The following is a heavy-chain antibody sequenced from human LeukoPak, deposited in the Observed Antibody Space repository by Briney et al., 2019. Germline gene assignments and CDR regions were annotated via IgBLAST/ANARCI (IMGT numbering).Heavy chain of an antibody. CDR3: AREGQYYDFWSADNGYFDY. D-gene: IGHD3-3*01. CDR1: GDSVSSNSAA. V-gene: IGHV6-1*01. Sequence: SQTLSLTCAISGDSVSSNSAAWNWIRQSPSRGLEWLGRTYYRSKWYNDYAVSVKSRITINPDTSKNQFSLQLNSVTPEDTAAYYCAREGQYYDFWSADNGYFDYWGQGTLVTVSS. J-gene: IGHJ4*02. CDR2: TYYRSKWYN.